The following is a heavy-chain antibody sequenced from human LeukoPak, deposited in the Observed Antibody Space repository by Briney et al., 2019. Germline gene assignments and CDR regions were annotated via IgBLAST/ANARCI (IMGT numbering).Heavy chain of an antibody. D-gene: IGHD6-13*01. V-gene: IGHV3-23*01. Sequence: PGGSLRLSCAASAFTFSSYAMSWVRQAPGKGLEWVSAISGSGSSTYFADSVRGRLTISRDNSKNTLYLQMNSLRAEDTAVYYCAKEGRYSYPYYYMDVWGKGTTVTVSS. CDR1: AFTFSSYA. CDR2: ISGSGSST. J-gene: IGHJ6*03. CDR3: AKEGRYSYPYYYMDV.